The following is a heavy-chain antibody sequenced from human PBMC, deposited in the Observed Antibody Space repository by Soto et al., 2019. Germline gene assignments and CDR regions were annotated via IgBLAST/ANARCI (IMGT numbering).Heavy chain of an antibody. CDR3: ARVRTAMVSDGMDV. CDR2: ISSSGSTI. V-gene: IGHV3-48*03. CDR1: GFTFSSYE. J-gene: IGHJ6*02. Sequence: PGGSLRLSWAASGFTFSSYEMNWVRQAPGKGLEWVSYISSSGSTIYYADSVKGRFTISRDNAKNSLYLQMNSLRAEDTAVYYCARVRTAMVSDGMDVWGQGTTVTVSS. D-gene: IGHD5-18*01.